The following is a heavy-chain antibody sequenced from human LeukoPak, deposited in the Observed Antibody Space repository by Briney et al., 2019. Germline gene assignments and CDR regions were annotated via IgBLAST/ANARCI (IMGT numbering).Heavy chain of an antibody. CDR1: GFTLSSYS. CDR2: ISSSSSYI. J-gene: IGHJ4*02. V-gene: IGHV3-21*01. D-gene: IGHD2-21*02. CDR3: ARGGGTADY. Sequence: GGSLRLSCAASGFTLSSYSMNWVRQAPEKGVESFWTISSSSSYIYYADPVNGRFTISRDNAKNSLYLQINGLRAEDTAVYYCARGGGTADYWGQGTLVTVSS.